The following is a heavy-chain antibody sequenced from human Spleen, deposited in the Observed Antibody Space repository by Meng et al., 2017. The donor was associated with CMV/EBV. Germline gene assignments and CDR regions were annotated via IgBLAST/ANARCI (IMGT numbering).Heavy chain of an antibody. V-gene: IGHV4-34*01. D-gene: IGHD1-1*01. Sequence: GSLRLSCAVYGGSFSGYYWGWVRQPPGKGLEWIGEITRSGSTNYNPSLKSRVTISVDTPKNQFSLKLSSVTAADTAVYYCARGPQTGVSYYYYYYGMDVWGQGTTVTVSS. J-gene: IGHJ6*02. CDR1: GGSFSGYY. CDR3: ARGPQTGVSYYYYYYGMDV. CDR2: ITRSGST.